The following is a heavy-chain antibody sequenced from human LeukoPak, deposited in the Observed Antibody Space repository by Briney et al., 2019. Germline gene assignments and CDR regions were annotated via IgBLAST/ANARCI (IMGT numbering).Heavy chain of an antibody. CDR2: IYPGDSDT. Sequence: GESLKISCKGSGYSFTSYWIGWVRQMPGKGLEWMGIIYPGDSDTRYSPSFQGQVTISADKSISTAYLQWSSLKASDTAMYYCARLTMVRGVIRDLDYWGQGTLVTVSS. V-gene: IGHV5-51*01. CDR1: GYSFTSYW. D-gene: IGHD3-10*01. CDR3: ARLTMVRGVIRDLDY. J-gene: IGHJ4*02.